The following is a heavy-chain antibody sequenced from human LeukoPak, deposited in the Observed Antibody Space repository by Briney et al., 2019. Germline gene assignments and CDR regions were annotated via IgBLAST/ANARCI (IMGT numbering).Heavy chain of an antibody. CDR2: ITATSNYM. CDR3: ARSFTALRGGL. V-gene: IGHV3-21*01. CDR1: GSSFNTYS. Sequence: GGSLRLSCKASGSSFNTYSMNWVRQPPGKGLEWVSGITATSNYMWYADSVKGRFTISRGNAQNTLYLQMDSLRGEDTAVYYCARSFTALRGGLWGQGTLVAVSS. D-gene: IGHD3-10*01. J-gene: IGHJ4*02.